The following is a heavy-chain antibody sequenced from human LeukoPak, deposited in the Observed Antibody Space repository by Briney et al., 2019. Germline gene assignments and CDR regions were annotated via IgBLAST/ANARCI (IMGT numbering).Heavy chain of an antibody. V-gene: IGHV4-30-2*01. CDR1: GGSISSGGYS. CDR2: IYHSGST. Sequence: SQTLSLTCAVSGGSISSGGYSWSWIRQPPGKGLEWIGYIYHSGSTYYNPSLKSRVTIPVDRSKNQFSLKLSSVTAADTAVYYCARGANWGSDYYYYYYMDVWGKGTTVTVSS. J-gene: IGHJ6*03. CDR3: ARGANWGSDYYYYYYMDV. D-gene: IGHD7-27*01.